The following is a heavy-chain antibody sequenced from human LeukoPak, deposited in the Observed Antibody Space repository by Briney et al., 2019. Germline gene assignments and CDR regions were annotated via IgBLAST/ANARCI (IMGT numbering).Heavy chain of an antibody. CDR1: GFTFSSYW. Sequence: GGSLRLSRAASGFTFSSYWMSWVRQAPGKGLEWVSYISSSGSTIYYADSVKGRFTISRDNAKNSLYLQMNSLRAEDTAVYYCAELGITMIGGVWGKGTTVTISS. D-gene: IGHD3-10*02. CDR3: AELGITMIGGV. V-gene: IGHV3-48*04. J-gene: IGHJ6*04. CDR2: ISSSGSTI.